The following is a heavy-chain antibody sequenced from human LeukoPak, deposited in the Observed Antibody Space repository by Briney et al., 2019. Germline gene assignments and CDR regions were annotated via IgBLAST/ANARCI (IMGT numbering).Heavy chain of an antibody. J-gene: IGHJ4*02. Sequence: SETLSLTCAVYGGSFSGYYWSWIRQPPGKGLEWIGEINHSGSTNYNPSLKSRVTISVDTSKNQFCLKLSSVTAADTAVYYCARGLLGYSSSWYLDYFDYWGQGTLVTVSS. D-gene: IGHD6-13*01. CDR3: ARGLLGYSSSWYLDYFDY. CDR1: GGSFSGYY. V-gene: IGHV4-34*01. CDR2: INHSGST.